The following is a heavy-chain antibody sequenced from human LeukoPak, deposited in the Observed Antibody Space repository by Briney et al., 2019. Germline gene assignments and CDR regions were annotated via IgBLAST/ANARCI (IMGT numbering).Heavy chain of an antibody. CDR3: AREAGDGAAAGHLDY. CDR2: ISTSSTYM. V-gene: IGHV3-21*01. CDR1: GFTISTYS. Sequence: GGSLRLSCAASGFTISTYSMNWVRQAPGKGLEWVSSISTSSTYMYYADSVKGRFTISRDSAKNSLYLQMNSLRAEDTAVYYCAREAGDGAAAGHLDYWGQGTLVTVSS. J-gene: IGHJ4*02. D-gene: IGHD6-13*01.